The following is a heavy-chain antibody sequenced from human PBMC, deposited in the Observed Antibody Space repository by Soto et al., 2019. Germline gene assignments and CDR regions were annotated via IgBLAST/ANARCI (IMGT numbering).Heavy chain of an antibody. V-gene: IGHV1-69*06. CDR2: LIPIYDEP. D-gene: IGHD1-1*01. CDR1: GFTFNVYG. J-gene: IGHJ6*02. Sequence: QLQLVQSGAEVKNPGSSVKVSCTTSGFTFNVYGLHWVRQAPGQGLEWMGGLIPIYDEPYYGQKFQGRVTITADKSTTTVHLELSSLRADDTAVYFCARVREPHLDHYGLDVWGQGTTVTVS. CDR3: ARVREPHLDHYGLDV.